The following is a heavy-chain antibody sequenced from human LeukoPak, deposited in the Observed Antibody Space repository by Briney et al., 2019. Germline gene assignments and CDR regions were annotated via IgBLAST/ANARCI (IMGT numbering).Heavy chain of an antibody. CDR1: GYSFIGYY. Sequence: ASVKVSCKASGYSFIGYYIHWVRQAPGHGLEWVGWINPSNGDTNYAQSFQDRVTMTSDTTISTAYMDLGRLRSDDTAIYYCTRGDQWLFLYFQHAMDVWGQGTTVTVSS. CDR3: TRGDQWLFLYFQHAMDV. J-gene: IGHJ6*02. V-gene: IGHV1-2*02. D-gene: IGHD6-19*01. CDR2: INPSNGDT.